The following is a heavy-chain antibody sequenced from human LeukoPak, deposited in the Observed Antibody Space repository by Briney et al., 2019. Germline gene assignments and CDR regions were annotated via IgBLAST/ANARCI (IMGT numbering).Heavy chain of an antibody. V-gene: IGHV1-24*01. Sequence: ASVKVSCTVSGYTLTELSMHWVRQAPGKGLEWMGGFDPEDGETIYAQKFQGRVTMAEDTSTDTAYMELSSLRSEDTAVYYCATRPTVYFDYWGQGTLVTVSS. CDR2: FDPEDGET. D-gene: IGHD4-17*01. J-gene: IGHJ4*02. CDR3: ATRPTVYFDY. CDR1: GYTLTELS.